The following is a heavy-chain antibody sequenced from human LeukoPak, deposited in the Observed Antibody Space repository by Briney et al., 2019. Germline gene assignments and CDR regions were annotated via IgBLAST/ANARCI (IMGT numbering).Heavy chain of an antibody. D-gene: IGHD1-26*01. Sequence: NPSETLSLTCSVSGDPVRSRNYYWGWIRQPPGKGLEWIVSMYHTGSIYYNQALKSRVGISVDTFRNHVSLTLSSVTAADTAVYYCARHRPDESSRKGALDYWGQGTLVTVSS. V-gene: IGHV4-39*01. CDR2: MYHTGSI. J-gene: IGHJ4*02. CDR3: ARHRPDESSRKGALDY. CDR1: GDPVRSRNYY.